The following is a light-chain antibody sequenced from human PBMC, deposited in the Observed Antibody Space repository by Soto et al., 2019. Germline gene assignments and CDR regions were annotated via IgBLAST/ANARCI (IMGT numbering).Light chain of an antibody. Sequence: DIQMIQSPSSLSASVGDRVTITCQASQDISNSLNWYQQKPGRAPKLLIYDASTLETGVPSRFSGRGSGTDFTFTISSLQPEDVATYYCQHYDNLLFTFGPGTKVVI. V-gene: IGKV1-33*01. J-gene: IGKJ3*01. CDR1: QDISNS. CDR2: DAS. CDR3: QHYDNLLFT.